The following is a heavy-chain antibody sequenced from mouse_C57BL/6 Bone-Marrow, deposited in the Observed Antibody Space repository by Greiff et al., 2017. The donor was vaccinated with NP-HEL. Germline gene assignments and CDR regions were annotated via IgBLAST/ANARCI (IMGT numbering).Heavy chain of an antibody. CDR2: ISYDGSN. CDR1: GYSITSGYY. CDR3: ARVGGFAY. J-gene: IGHJ3*01. V-gene: IGHV3-6*01. Sequence: VQLKESGPGLVKPSQSLSLTCSVTGYSITSGYYWNWLRQFPGNKLEWMGYISYDGSNNYNPSLKNRISITRDTSKNQFFLKLNSVTTEDTATYYWARVGGFAYWGQGTLVTVSA.